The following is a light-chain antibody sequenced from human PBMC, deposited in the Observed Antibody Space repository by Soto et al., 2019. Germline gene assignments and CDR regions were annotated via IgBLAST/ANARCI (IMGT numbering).Light chain of an antibody. J-gene: IGKJ4*01. Sequence: EMVMTQSPATLSVSAGVTATVSCRASQSVGSAVAWCQHKPGQAPRLLIVGASLRATGVLGRFSGGGSGTQFTLTLSSLQSEDFAVYYCQQYKNWPPLTFGGGTTAEIK. CDR1: QSVGSA. CDR3: QQYKNWPPLT. V-gene: IGKV3-15*01. CDR2: GAS.